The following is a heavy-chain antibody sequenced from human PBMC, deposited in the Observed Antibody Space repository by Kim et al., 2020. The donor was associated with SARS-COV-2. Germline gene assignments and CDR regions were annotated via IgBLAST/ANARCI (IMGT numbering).Heavy chain of an antibody. CDR3: ATFAGREVAK. D-gene: IGHD1-26*01. Sequence: ASVKVSCKASGYTFTNSNLHWVRQAPGQRLERLEWMGLINAANGNTKYSQKFQGRVTITRDTSATTAYLELSTLRSEDTAVYYCATFAGREVAKWGQGTLVTVSS. V-gene: IGHV1-3*01. CDR2: INAANGNT. J-gene: IGHJ4*02. CDR1: GYTFTNSN.